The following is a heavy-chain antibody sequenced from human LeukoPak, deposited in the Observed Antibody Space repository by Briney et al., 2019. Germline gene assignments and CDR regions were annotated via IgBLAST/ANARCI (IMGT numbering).Heavy chain of an antibody. J-gene: IGHJ6*03. CDR2: MNPNSGNT. CDR3: ASIAAAGSYYYYMDV. D-gene: IGHD6-13*01. Sequence: ASVKVSCKASGYTFTSYDINWVRQATGQGLEWMGWMNPNSGNTGYAQKFQGRVTMTRNTSISTAYMELSRLRSDDTAVYYCASIAAAGSYYYYMDVWGKGTTVTVSS. V-gene: IGHV1-8*01. CDR1: GYTFTSYD.